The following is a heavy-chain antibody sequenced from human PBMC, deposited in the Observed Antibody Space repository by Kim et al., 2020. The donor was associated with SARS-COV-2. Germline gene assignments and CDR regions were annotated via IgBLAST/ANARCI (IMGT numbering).Heavy chain of an antibody. J-gene: IGHJ4*02. Sequence: GGSLRLSCAASGFTFSSYGMHWVRQAPGKGLEWVAIIWYDGNNKYYADSVKGRFTIARDDSKNTVYLQMNNLRVEDTAVYYCAKGGGGSRSYCPSWGQGTLVTVSS. V-gene: IGHV3-33*06. CDR2: IWYDGNNK. CDR3: AKGGGGSRSYCPS. D-gene: IGHD3-10*01. CDR1: GFTFSSYG.